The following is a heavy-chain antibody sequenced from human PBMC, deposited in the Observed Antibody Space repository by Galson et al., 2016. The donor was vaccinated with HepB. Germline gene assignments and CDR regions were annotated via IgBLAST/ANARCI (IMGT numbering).Heavy chain of an antibody. D-gene: IGHD2-2*01. J-gene: IGHJ5*02. CDR3: ARAAVVPGARMLFDP. V-gene: IGHV4-4*02. CDR1: GASINSSSW. Sequence: SETLSLTCTGSGASINSSSWWTWVRQAPGKGLEWIGEIYHTGTSNNNPFLNSRFTLSIDKSRNQFSLNLTSVSAADPAVYYCARAAVVPGARMLFDPWGRGTRVTVSS. CDR2: IYHTGTS.